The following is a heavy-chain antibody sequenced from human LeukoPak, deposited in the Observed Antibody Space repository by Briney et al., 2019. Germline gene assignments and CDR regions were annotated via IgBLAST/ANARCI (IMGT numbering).Heavy chain of an antibody. CDR1: GGSISSYY. J-gene: IGHJ4*02. D-gene: IGHD3-9*01. V-gene: IGHV4-59*01. CDR2: IYYSGST. CDR3: ARGLTGYYRGGPFRVLHFDY. Sequence: SETLSLTCTVSGGSISSYYWSWIRQPPGKGLEWIGYIYYSGSTNYSPSLKSRVTISVDTSKNQFSLKLSSVTAADTAVYYCARGLTGYYRGGPFRVLHFDYWGQGTLVTVSS.